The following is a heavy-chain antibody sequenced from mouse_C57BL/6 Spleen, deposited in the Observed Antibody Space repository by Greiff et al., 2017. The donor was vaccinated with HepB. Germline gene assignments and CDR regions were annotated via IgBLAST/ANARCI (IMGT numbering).Heavy chain of an antibody. CDR2: IYPSDSET. V-gene: IGHV1-61*01. D-gene: IGHD1-1*01. CDR3: ARARVYYGSSDY. J-gene: IGHJ2*01. CDR1: GYTFTSYW. Sequence: QVQLQQPGAELVRPGSSVKLSCKASGYTFTSYWMDWVKQRPGQGLEWIGNIYPSDSETHYNQKFKDKATLTVDKSSSTAYMQLSSLTSEDSAVYYCARARVYYGSSDYWGQGTTLTVSS.